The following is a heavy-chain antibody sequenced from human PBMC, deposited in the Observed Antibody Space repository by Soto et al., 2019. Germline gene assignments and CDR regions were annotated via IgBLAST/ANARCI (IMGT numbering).Heavy chain of an antibody. Sequence: PSETLSLTCTVSGGSVSSDNYYWTWIRQPPGKGLEWIGHIYYSGSTNYNPSLKSRVTISVDTSKNRFSLKVTSVTAADTAIYYCARAYYDSWSGYFDYWGQGTLVTVSS. V-gene: IGHV4-61*01. J-gene: IGHJ4*02. CDR1: GGSVSSDNYY. CDR3: ARAYYDSWSGYFDY. D-gene: IGHD3-3*01. CDR2: IYYSGST.